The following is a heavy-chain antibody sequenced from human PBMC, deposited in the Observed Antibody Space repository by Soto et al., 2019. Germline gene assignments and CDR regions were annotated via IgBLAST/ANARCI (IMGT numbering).Heavy chain of an antibody. V-gene: IGHV3-49*03. D-gene: IGHD3-9*01. CDR1: GFTFGDYA. CDR2: IRSKAYGGTT. J-gene: IGHJ6*03. CDR3: TRGVDWLLFRGFVYYMDV. Sequence: GGSLRLSCTASGFTFGDYAMSWFRQAPGKGLEWVGFIRSKAYGGTTEYAASVKGRFTISRDDSKSIAYLQMNSLKTEDTAVYYCTRGVDWLLFRGFVYYMDVWGKGTTVTVSS.